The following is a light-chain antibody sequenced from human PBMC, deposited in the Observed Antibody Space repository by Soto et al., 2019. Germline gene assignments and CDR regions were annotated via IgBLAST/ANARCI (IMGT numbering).Light chain of an antibody. CDR2: GAS. J-gene: IGKJ4*01. CDR1: QSVTSSY. Sequence: IVLTLSPGTLSLYPGERATLSCRASQSVTSSYLAWYQQKPGQAPRLLIYGASSRATGIPDRFSGSGSGTVFTLTISSLQSEDFAVYYCQQYNNLPLTFGGGTKVDIK. V-gene: IGKV3-20*01. CDR3: QQYNNLPLT.